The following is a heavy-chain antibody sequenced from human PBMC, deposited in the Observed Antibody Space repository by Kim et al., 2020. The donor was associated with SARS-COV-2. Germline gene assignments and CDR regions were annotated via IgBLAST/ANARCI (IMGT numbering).Heavy chain of an antibody. D-gene: IGHD4-4*01. CDR1: GFTFSSYE. Sequence: GGSLRLSCAASGFTFSSYEMNWVRQAPGKGLEWVSYISSSGSTIYYADSVKGRFTISRDDAKNSLYLQMNSLRAEDTAVYYCARAHSPNKFTDYYYYYMDVWGKGTTVTVSS. V-gene: IGHV3-48*03. CDR3: ARAHSPNKFTDYYYYYMDV. CDR2: ISSSGSTI. J-gene: IGHJ6*03.